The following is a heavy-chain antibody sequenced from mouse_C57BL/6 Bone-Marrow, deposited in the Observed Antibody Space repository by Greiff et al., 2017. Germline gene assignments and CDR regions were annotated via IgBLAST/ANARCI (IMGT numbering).Heavy chain of an antibody. D-gene: IGHD1-1*01. CDR2: IDPENGDT. V-gene: IGHV14-4*01. CDR3: TYYYGSSGWYFDV. J-gene: IGHJ1*03. Sequence: VQLKQSGAELVRPGASVKLSCTASGFNIKDDYMHWVKQRPEQGLEWIGWIDPENGDTEYASKFQGQATITADTSSNTAYLQLSSLTSEDTAVYYCTYYYGSSGWYFDVWGTGTTVTVSS. CDR1: GFNIKDDY.